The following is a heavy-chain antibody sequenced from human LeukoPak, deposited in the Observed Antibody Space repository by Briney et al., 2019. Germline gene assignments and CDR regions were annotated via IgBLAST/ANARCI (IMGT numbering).Heavy chain of an antibody. CDR3: AKGFWSGYRGYYYMDV. D-gene: IGHD3-3*01. CDR2: INPNSGGT. J-gene: IGHJ6*03. V-gene: IGHV1-2*02. Sequence: ASVKVSCKASGYSFTGYYMHWVRQAPGQGLEWMVWINPNSGGTNYAQKFQGRVTMTRDTSISTAYMELSRLRSDDTALYYCAKGFWSGYRGYYYMDVWGKGTTVTVSS. CDR1: GYSFTGYY.